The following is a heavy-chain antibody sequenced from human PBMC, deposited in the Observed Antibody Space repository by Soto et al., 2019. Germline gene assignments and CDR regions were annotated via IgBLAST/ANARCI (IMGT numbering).Heavy chain of an antibody. Sequence: VGPLRLSCAASGFTFSSYGMHWVRQAPGKGLEWVVVIWYDGSNKYYADSVKGRFTISRDNSKNTLYLQMNSLRAEDTAVYYCARQHRDILTGLRWNGMDVWGQGTTVTVSS. J-gene: IGHJ6*02. CDR1: GFTFSSYG. CDR2: IWYDGSNK. D-gene: IGHD3-9*01. V-gene: IGHV3-33*01. CDR3: ARQHRDILTGLRWNGMDV.